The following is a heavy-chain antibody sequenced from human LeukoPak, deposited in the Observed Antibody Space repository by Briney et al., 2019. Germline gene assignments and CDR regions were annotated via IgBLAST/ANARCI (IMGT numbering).Heavy chain of an antibody. Sequence: SEALFLTCTGSCYSISSGYYWAWIRQPPGKGLEWLGNIFYSGSPYYGPSLKSRLTISLDPSRTPFPLKPTSVTAAATAVYYCARFSRYYGSGSYYTRVWFDGWGQGTLVTVAS. CDR3: ARFSRYYGSGSYYTRVWFDG. CDR1: CYSISSGYY. CDR2: IFYSGSP. J-gene: IGHJ5*02. V-gene: IGHV4-38-2*02. D-gene: IGHD3-10*01.